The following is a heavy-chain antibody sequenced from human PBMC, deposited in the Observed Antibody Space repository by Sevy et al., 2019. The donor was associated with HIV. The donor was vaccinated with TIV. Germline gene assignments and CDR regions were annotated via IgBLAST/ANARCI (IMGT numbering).Heavy chain of an antibody. CDR1: GFTFSSYS. CDR2: ISSSGSYI. V-gene: IGHV3-21*01. D-gene: IGHD3-22*01. Sequence: GGSLRLSCAASGFTFSSYSMNRVRQAPGKGLEWVSSISSSGSYIYYADSVKGRFTISRDNAKNSLYVQMNSLRAEETAVYYCARDHYYDSSGYYLGKYFDYWGQGTLVTVSS. CDR3: ARDHYYDSSGYYLGKYFDY. J-gene: IGHJ4*02.